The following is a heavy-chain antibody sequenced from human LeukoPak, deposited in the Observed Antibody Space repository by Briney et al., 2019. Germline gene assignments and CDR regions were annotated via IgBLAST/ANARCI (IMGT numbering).Heavy chain of an antibody. V-gene: IGHV3-53*01. CDR2: IYSGGST. Sequence: GGSLRLSCAASGFTVSSNYMSWVRQAPGKGLEWVSVIYSGGSTYYADSVKGRFAISRDNSKNTLYLQMNSLRAEDTAVYYCAKDVYYYGSGSYYNPFDYWGQGALVTVSS. CDR3: AKDVYYYGSGSYYNPFDY. D-gene: IGHD3-10*01. CDR1: GFTVSSNY. J-gene: IGHJ4*02.